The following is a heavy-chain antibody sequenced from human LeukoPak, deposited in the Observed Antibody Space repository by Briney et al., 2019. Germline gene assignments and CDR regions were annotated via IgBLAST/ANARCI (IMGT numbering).Heavy chain of an antibody. D-gene: IGHD1-7*01. CDR1: GFTFSSYS. CDR2: ISSSSSYI. V-gene: IGHV3-21*01. J-gene: IGHJ3*02. Sequence: GGSLRLSCAASGFTFSSYSMNWVRQAPGKGLEWVSSISSSSSYIYYADSVKGRFTISRDNAKNSLYLQMNSLRAEDTAVYYCARIYVTGTADAFDIWGQGTMVTVSS. CDR3: ARIYVTGTADAFDI.